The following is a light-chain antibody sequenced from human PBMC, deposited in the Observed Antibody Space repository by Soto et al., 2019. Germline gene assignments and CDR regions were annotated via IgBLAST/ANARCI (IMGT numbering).Light chain of an antibody. CDR3: LQDYTYPYT. CDR2: AAS. V-gene: IGKV1-6*01. Sequence: AIQMTQSPSSLSASVGDRVTITFRASQGIRSDVAWYQQRPGKAPELLIYAASNLQSGVSSRFSGSGSGTVFTLTISSLQPEDFATYYCLQDYTYPYTFGQGTKLEI. CDR1: QGIRSD. J-gene: IGKJ2*01.